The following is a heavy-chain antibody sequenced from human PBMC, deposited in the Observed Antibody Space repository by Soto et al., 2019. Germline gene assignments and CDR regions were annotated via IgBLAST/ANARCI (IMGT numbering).Heavy chain of an antibody. CDR2: ISTYNGNT. D-gene: IGHD3-10*01. CDR3: ARGWELDY. V-gene: IGHV1-18*01. CDR1: GYAFTNFD. Sequence: QVQLVQSGAEVKKPGASVKVSCKASGYAFTNFDISWVRQAPGQGLEWMGWISTYNGNTNYAQKLPGRVTLTTDTSASTAYMERRSLTSDDAVIYYCARGWELDYWGQGTLVTVSS. J-gene: IGHJ4*02.